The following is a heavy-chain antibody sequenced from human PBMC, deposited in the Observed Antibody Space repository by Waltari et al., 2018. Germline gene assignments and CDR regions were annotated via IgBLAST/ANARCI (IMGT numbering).Heavy chain of an antibody. V-gene: IGHV1-2*02. Sequence: QVQVVQSGAEVKKPGASVKVSCKTSGYTFTGYYIHGVRQAPGQGLAWMGWINPDTGGTNYGQKFQGRVSMTRDTSISTAYMELSSLKSDDTAIYYCTRWTFAMGFDPWGQGTLVTVSS. CDR2: INPDTGGT. J-gene: IGHJ5*02. CDR1: GYTFTGYY. CDR3: TRWTFAMGFDP.